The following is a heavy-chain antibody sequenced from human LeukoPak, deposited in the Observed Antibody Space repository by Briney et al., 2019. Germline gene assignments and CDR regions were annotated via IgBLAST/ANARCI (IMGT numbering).Heavy chain of an antibody. D-gene: IGHD5-18*01. CDR2: ISSPSSYI. J-gene: IGHJ4*02. V-gene: IGHV3-21*01. CDR1: GFTFGRSA. Sequence: GGSLRLSCAASGFTFGRSAMIWVRQAPGKGLEWVSSISSPSSYIYYADSVKGRFTISRDNAKNSLYLQMNSLRAEDTAVYYCARDRGIQTFDYWGQGTLVTVSS. CDR3: ARDRGIQTFDY.